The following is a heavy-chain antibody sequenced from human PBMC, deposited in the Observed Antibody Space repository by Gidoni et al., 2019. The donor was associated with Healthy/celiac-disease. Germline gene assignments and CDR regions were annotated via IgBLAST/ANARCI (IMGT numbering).Heavy chain of an antibody. V-gene: IGHV1-8*01. J-gene: IGHJ4*02. CDR3: ARGLRISSQYCSGGSCSPPPGY. CDR1: GDTYTSYD. D-gene: IGHD2-15*01. Sequence: QVQLVQAGAEVKKPGASVKVSCKASGDTYTSYDIHCVRQATGQVLEWMGWMNPNSGNTGYAQKVQGRVTMTRNTSRSTAYMELSSLRSEDTAVYYCARGLRISSQYCSGGSCSPPPGYWGQGTLVTVSS. CDR2: MNPNSGNT.